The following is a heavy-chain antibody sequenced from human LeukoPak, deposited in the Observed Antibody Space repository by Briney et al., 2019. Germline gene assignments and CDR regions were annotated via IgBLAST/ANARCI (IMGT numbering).Heavy chain of an antibody. CDR3: ARDKIEGPTKLDY. J-gene: IGHJ4*02. D-gene: IGHD1-1*01. CDR1: GFTFSSYE. Sequence: GGSLRLSCAASGFTFSSYEMNWVRQAPGKGLEWVSHISSSGNTIHYADSVKGRFTVSRDNAKNSVYLQMNSLRAEDTAVYYCARDKIEGPTKLDYWGQGILVTVSS. CDR2: ISSSGNTI. V-gene: IGHV3-48*03.